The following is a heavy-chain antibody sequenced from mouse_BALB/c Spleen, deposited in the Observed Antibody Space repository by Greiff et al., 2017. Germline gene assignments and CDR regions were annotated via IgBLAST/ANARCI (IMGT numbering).Heavy chain of an antibody. Sequence: EVQLVESGGGLVKPGGSLKLSCAASGFTFSSYTMSWVRQTPEKRLEWVATISSGGSYTYYPDSVKGRFTISRDNAKNTLYLQMSSLKSEDTAMYYCTREDDLDYWGQGTTLTVSS. D-gene: IGHD2-3*01. CDR2: ISSGGSYT. CDR1: GFTFSSYT. V-gene: IGHV5-6-4*01. J-gene: IGHJ2*01. CDR3: TREDDLDY.